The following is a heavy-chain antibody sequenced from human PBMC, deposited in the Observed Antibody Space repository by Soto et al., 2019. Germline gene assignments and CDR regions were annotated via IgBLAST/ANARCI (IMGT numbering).Heavy chain of an antibody. CDR3: ASVLGYCSGGSCETDAFDI. J-gene: IGHJ3*02. CDR1: GGSISSGDYY. V-gene: IGHV4-30-4*01. D-gene: IGHD2-15*01. Sequence: SETLSLTCTVSGGSISSGDYYWSWIRQPPGKGLEWIGYIYYSGSTYYNPSLKSRVTISVDTSKNQFSLKLSSVTAADTAVYYCASVLGYCSGGSCETDAFDIWGQGTMVTVSS. CDR2: IYYSGST.